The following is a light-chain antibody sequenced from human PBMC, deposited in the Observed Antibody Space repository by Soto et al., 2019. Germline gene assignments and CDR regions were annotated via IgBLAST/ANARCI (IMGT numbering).Light chain of an antibody. V-gene: IGKV3-20*01. CDR3: QDYGTSAPWT. J-gene: IGKJ1*01. CDR2: RGS. Sequence: EVVLTQSPGTLSLSPGERATLSCRASQNIRGNELAWYQQKPGQAPRLLFYRGSSRATGIPDRFSGRGSGTDFPRTISRLETEDFAVYYCQDYGTSAPWTFGQGTKVEIK. CDR1: QNIRGNE.